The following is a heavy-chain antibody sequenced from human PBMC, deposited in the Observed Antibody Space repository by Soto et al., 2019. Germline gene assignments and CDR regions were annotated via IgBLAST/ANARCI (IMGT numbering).Heavy chain of an antibody. Sequence: PGGSLRLSCAASGFTFTKAWMTWVRQTPGKGLEWVGRIKSRADGGTTDYAASVKDRFIISRDDSNDTLYLHMNRLKTEDTAVYYCTQAYQWLPTYSWGQGALVTVSS. J-gene: IGHJ4*02. CDR3: TQAYQWLPTYS. CDR1: GFTFTKAW. D-gene: IGHD6-19*01. V-gene: IGHV3-15*01. CDR2: IKSRADGGTT.